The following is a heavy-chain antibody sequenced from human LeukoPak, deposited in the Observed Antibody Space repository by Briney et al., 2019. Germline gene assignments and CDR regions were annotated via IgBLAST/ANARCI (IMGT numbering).Heavy chain of an antibody. CDR2: ISSSSSYI. V-gene: IGHV3-21*01. Sequence: GGSLRLSCAASGFTFSSYSMNWVRQAPGKGLEWVSSISSSSSYIYYADSVKGRFTISSDNAKNSLYLQMNSLRAEDTAVYYCARWRGSYESWFDPWGQGTLVTVSS. D-gene: IGHD1-26*01. CDR1: GFTFSSYS. J-gene: IGHJ5*02. CDR3: ARWRGSYESWFDP.